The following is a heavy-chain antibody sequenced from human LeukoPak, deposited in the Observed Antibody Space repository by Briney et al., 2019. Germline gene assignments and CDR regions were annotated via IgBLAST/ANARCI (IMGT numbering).Heavy chain of an antibody. CDR2: INWNGGST. Sequence: PGGSLRLSCAASGFTFDDYGMSWVRQAPGKGLEWVSGINWNGGSTGYADSVKGRFTISRDNAKNSLYLQMNSLRAEDTALYYCATSTGYSRKIYYMDVWGKGTTVTVSS. CDR3: ATSTGYSRKIYYMDV. CDR1: GFTFDDYG. J-gene: IGHJ6*03. V-gene: IGHV3-20*04. D-gene: IGHD6-13*01.